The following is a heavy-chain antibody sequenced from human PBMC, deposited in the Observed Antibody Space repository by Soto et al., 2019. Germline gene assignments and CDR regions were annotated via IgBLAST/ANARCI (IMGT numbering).Heavy chain of an antibody. J-gene: IGHJ5*02. D-gene: IGHD3-3*01. Sequence: KASETLSLTCAVYGGSFSGYYWSWIRQPPGKGLEWIGEINHSGSTNYNPSLKSRVTISVDTSKNQFSLKLSSVTAADTAVYYCARGLITIFVYWFDPWGQGTLVTVSS. CDR1: GGSFSGYY. V-gene: IGHV4-34*01. CDR3: ARGLITIFVYWFDP. CDR2: INHSGST.